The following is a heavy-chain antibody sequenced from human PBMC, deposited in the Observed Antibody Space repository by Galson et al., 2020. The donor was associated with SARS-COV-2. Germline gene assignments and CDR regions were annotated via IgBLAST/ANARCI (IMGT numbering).Heavy chain of an antibody. D-gene: IGHD3-22*01. CDR3: AREKGMNYYDSSGYYSDY. CDR1: GGTFSSYA. V-gene: IGHV1-69*06. CDR2: IIPIFGTA. J-gene: IGHJ4*02. Sequence: SVKVSCKASGGTFSSYAISWVRQAPGQGLEWMGRIIPIFGTANYAQKFQGRVTITADKSTSTAYMELSSLRSEDTAVYYCAREKGMNYYDSSGYYSDYWGQGTLVTVSS.